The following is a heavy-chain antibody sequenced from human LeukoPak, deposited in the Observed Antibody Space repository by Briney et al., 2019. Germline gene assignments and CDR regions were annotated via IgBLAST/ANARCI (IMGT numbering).Heavy chain of an antibody. V-gene: IGHV3-7*01. D-gene: IGHD5-18*01. J-gene: IGHJ4*02. CDR2: IKKDGSEK. Sequence: GGSLRLSCAASGFTFSSYSMNWVRQAPGKGLEWVANIKKDGSEKYYVDSVKGRFTISRDNAKTSLYLQMNSLRAEDTAVYFCARHLSGVTGYTYGRGIDYWGQGTLVTVSS. CDR3: ARHLSGVTGYTYGRGIDY. CDR1: GFTFSSYS.